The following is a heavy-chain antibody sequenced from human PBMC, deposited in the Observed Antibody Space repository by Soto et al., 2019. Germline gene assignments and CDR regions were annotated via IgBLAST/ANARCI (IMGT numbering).Heavy chain of an antibody. CDR3: ARTGGDYYDSSGYYLRFPPFDY. CDR2: ISAYNGNT. V-gene: IGHV1-18*01. Sequence: ASVKVSCKASGYTFTSYGISWVRQAPGQGLEWMGWISAYNGNTNYAQKLQGRVTMTTDTSTSTAYMELRSLRSDDTAVYYCARTGGDYYDSSGYYLRFPPFDYWGQGTLVTVSS. D-gene: IGHD3-22*01. CDR1: GYTFTSYG. J-gene: IGHJ4*02.